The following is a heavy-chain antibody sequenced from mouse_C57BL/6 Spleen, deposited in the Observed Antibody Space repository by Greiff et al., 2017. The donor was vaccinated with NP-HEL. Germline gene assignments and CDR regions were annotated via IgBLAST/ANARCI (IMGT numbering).Heavy chain of an antibody. CDR2: INPNNGGT. CDR3: ARSGTGTFAY. CDR1: GYTFTDYY. V-gene: IGHV1-26*01. D-gene: IGHD4-1*01. Sequence: EVKLQQSGPELVKPGASVKISCKASGYTFTDYYMNWVKQSHGKSLEWIGDINPNNGGTSYNQKFKGKATLTVDKSSSTAYMELRSLTSEDSAVYYCARSGTGTFAYWGQGTTLTVSS. J-gene: IGHJ2*01.